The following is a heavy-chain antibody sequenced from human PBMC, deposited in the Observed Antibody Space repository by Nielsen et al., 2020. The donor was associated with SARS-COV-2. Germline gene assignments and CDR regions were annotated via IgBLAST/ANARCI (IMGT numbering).Heavy chain of an antibody. V-gene: IGHV3-23*01. D-gene: IGHD1-26*01. CDR1: GFTFSSYA. CDR2: ISGSGGST. CDR3: AKVGGSYYGVDY. Sequence: GGSLRLSCAASGFTFSSYAMSWVRQAPGKGLEWVSAISGSGGSTYYADSVKGRFTISRDNSKNTLYPQMNSLRAEDTAVYYCAKVGGSYYGVDYWGQGTLVTVSS. J-gene: IGHJ4*02.